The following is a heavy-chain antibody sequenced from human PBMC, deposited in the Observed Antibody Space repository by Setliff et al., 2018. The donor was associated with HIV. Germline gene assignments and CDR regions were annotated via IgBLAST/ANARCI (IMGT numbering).Heavy chain of an antibody. Sequence: SETLSLTCTVSGGSISSHYWIWIRQPPGKGLEWIGYIHYSGATNYNPSLKSRVTISLDTSRAQFSLRLSSVTAADTAVYYCARHSPNVGVRGDAFDTWGQGTVVTVSS. V-gene: IGHV4-59*08. D-gene: IGHD2-8*01. J-gene: IGHJ3*02. CDR2: IHYSGAT. CDR3: ARHSPNVGVRGDAFDT. CDR1: GGSISSHY.